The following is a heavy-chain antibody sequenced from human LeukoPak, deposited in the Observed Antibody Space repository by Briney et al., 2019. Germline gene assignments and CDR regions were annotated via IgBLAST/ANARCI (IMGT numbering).Heavy chain of an antibody. D-gene: IGHD2-15*01. J-gene: IGHJ3*02. CDR1: GGSISSSSYY. CDR3: ARHEIAIVVVGGAFDI. Sequence: SETLSLTCTVSGGSISSSSYYWGWIRQPPGKGLEWIGSIYYSGSTYYNPSLKSRVTISVDTPKNQFSLKLSSVTAADTAVYYCARHEIAIVVVGGAFDIWGQGTMVTVSS. V-gene: IGHV4-39*01. CDR2: IYYSGST.